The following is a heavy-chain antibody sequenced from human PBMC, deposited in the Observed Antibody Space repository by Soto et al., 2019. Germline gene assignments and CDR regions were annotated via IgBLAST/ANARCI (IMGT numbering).Heavy chain of an antibody. V-gene: IGHV3-48*01. Sequence: EVQLVESGGALVQPGASLRLSCAASGFTFSDYSMNWVRQAPGKGLEWLAYISKDNSPPYYADSVKGRFTLSSDNAKNSLYLQMNDLRAEDTATYYCATGESRSRSHGFDYWGQGTLVSVS. D-gene: IGHD3-10*01. CDR1: GFTFSDYS. J-gene: IGHJ4*02. CDR3: ATGESRSRSHGFDY. CDR2: ISKDNSPP.